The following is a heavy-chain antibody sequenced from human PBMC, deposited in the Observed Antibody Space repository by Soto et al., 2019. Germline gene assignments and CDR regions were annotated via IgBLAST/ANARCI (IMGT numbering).Heavy chain of an antibody. V-gene: IGHV4-34*01. CDR1: GGSFSGYY. Sequence: QVQLQQWGAGLLKPSETLSLTCAVYGGSFSGYYWSWIRRPPGKGLEWIGEINHSGSTNYNPSLKSRVTISVDTSKNQFSLKLSSVTAADTAVYYCARGGYYLGPFDPWGQGTLVTVSS. J-gene: IGHJ5*02. CDR2: INHSGST. CDR3: ARGGYYLGPFDP. D-gene: IGHD3-16*01.